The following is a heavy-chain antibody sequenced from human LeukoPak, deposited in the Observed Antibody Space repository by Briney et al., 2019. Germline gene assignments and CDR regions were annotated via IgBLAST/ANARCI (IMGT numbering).Heavy chain of an antibody. CDR2: INRGGST. J-gene: IGHJ4*02. CDR3: ARVALGYYYNSTTLEDY. V-gene: IGHV4-34*01. CDR1: GGSFSGYY. Sequence: PSETLSLTCAVYGGSFSGYYWSWIRQPPGKGLEWIGEINRGGSTNYNPSLKSRVTISVDTSKNQFSLKLSSVTAADTAVYYCARVALGYYYNSTTLEDYWGQGTLVTVSS. D-gene: IGHD3-22*01.